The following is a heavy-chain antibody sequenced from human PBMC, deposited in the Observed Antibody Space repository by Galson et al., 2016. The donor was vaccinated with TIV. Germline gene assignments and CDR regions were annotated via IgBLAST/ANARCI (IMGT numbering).Heavy chain of an antibody. CDR2: IDPDSGTT. CDR1: GFTFIGYY. V-gene: IGHV1-2*04. CDR3: ALVTPRIFH. Sequence: QSGAEVKRPGASVKVSCKASGFTFIGYYIHWVRQAPGQGLEWMGWIDPDSGTTNYAQKFQGWVTMTRDTSVATASMELSRLTSEDTAVYYCALVTPRIFHWGQGTLVTVPS. D-gene: IGHD4-23*01. J-gene: IGHJ4*02.